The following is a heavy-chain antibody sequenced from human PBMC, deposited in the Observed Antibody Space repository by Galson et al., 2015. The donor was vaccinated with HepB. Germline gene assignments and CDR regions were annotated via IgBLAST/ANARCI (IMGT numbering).Heavy chain of an antibody. CDR3: AREYYYDSSGYSGYYYGMDV. Sequence: CAISGDSVSSNSAAWNWIRQSPSRGLVWLGRTCYRSKWYNDYAVSVKSRITINPDTSKNQFSLQLNSVTPEDTAVYYCAREYYYDSSGYSGYYYGMDVWGQGTTVTVSS. J-gene: IGHJ6*02. CDR2: TCYRSKWYN. CDR1: GDSVSSNSAA. D-gene: IGHD3-22*01. V-gene: IGHV6-1*01.